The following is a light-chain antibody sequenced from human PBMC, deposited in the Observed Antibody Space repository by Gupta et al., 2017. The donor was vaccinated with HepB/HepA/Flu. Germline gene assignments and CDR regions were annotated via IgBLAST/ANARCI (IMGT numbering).Light chain of an antibody. CDR2: AAS. Sequence: DIQMTQSPSSLPASVGDRVTITCRASQSISNYLNWYQQKPGRAPNLLIYAASSLQSGVPSRFSGGGSGTDFTLTINSLQPEDFATYFCQQSDSTPLTFGHGTKVDI. V-gene: IGKV1-39*01. J-gene: IGKJ3*01. CDR3: QQSDSTPLT. CDR1: QSISNY.